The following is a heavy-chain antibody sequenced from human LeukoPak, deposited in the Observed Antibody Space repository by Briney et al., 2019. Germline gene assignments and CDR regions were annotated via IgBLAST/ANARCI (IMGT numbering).Heavy chain of an antibody. CDR3: AKDNADYPIYYFDS. CDR1: GFTFSTYA. Sequence: GGSLRLSCAASGFTFSTYAMNWVRQVPGKGLEWVSGISGSGGGKFYADSVKGRFTISRDKSKSTLYLQMNSLKAEDAAVYYCAKDNADYPIYYFDSWGQGTLVTVSS. D-gene: IGHD3-16*01. J-gene: IGHJ4*02. V-gene: IGHV3-23*01. CDR2: ISGSGGGK.